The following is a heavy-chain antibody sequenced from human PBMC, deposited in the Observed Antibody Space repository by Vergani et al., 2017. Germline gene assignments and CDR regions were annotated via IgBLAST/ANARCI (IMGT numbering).Heavy chain of an antibody. CDR1: GYTFTSYG. J-gene: IGHJ3*02. Sequence: QVQLVQSGAEVKKPGASVKVSCKASGYTFTSYGLSWVRQAPGQGLEWMGWISAYNGNTNYAQKLQGRVTMTTDTSTSTAYMELRSLRSDDTAVYYCARETDYDFWSGYYNPHGAFDIWGQGTMVTVSS. D-gene: IGHD3-3*01. CDR2: ISAYNGNT. V-gene: IGHV1-18*01. CDR3: ARETDYDFWSGYYNPHGAFDI.